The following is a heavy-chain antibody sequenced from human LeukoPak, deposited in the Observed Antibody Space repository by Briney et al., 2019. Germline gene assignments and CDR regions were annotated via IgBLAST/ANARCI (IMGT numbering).Heavy chain of an antibody. J-gene: IGHJ3*01. Sequence: SETLSLTCAVYGGSFSGYYWSWIRQPPGKGLEWIGEINHSGSTNYNPSLKSRVTISVDTSKNQFSLKLSSVTAADTAVYYCARDAPRWRNAFDFWGRGTLVTVSS. D-gene: IGHD2-15*01. CDR2: INHSGST. CDR1: GGSFSGYY. CDR3: ARDAPRWRNAFDF. V-gene: IGHV4-34*01.